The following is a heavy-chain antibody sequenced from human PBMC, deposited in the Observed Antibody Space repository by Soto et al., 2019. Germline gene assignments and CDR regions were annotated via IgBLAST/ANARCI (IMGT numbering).Heavy chain of an antibody. CDR1: GYSFISYW. D-gene: IGHD2-15*01. CDR2: IYPGDSDT. J-gene: IGHJ4*02. V-gene: IGHV5-51*01. Sequence: GESLKISSKGSGYSFISYWIGWVRQIPGKGLEWMGIIYPGDSDTRYSPSFQGQVTISADKSISTAYLQWSSLKASDTAMYYCARLEGDCSGGSCYIDYWGQGTLVTVSS. CDR3: ARLEGDCSGGSCYIDY.